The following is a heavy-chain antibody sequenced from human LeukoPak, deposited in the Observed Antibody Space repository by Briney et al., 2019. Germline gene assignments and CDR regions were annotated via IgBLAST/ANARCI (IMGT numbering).Heavy chain of an antibody. CDR1: GGSIRSYY. D-gene: IGHD4-17*01. J-gene: IGHJ4*02. CDR3: ARTGSTVTMLYPFDH. Sequence: SETLSLTCTVSGGSIRSYYWSWIRQPPGKGLEWIGYIYHSGSTNYNPSLKSRVSISVDTSKNQFSLKLSSVTAADTAVYYCARTGSTVTMLYPFDHWGQGTLVTVSS. V-gene: IGHV4-59*01. CDR2: IYHSGST.